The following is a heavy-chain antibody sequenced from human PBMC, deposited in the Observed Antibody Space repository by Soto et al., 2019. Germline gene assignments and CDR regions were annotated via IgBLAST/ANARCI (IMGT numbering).Heavy chain of an antibody. D-gene: IGHD3-10*01. CDR1: GGSISSYY. V-gene: IGHV4-59*01. CDR2: IYHRGTT. CDR3: ARAIRRGGGFDY. Sequence: GPGPSPSSETLSLTCTVSGGSISSYYWSWIRQPPGKGLEWIGYIYHRGTTNYSPSLKSRVTISADMSKNQFSLKLSSVTAADTAVYYCARAIRRGGGFDYWGQGTLVTVSS. J-gene: IGHJ4*02.